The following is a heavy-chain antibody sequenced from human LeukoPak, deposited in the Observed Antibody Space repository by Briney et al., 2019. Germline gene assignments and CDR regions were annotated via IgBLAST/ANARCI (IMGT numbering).Heavy chain of an antibody. CDR1: GFTFSSYS. CDR3: ARDSSYCSGGSCYSVWYFDL. CDR2: ISSSSSYI. Sequence: PGGSLRLSCAASGFTFSSYSMNWVRQAPGKGLEWVSSISSSSSYIYYADSVMGRFTISRDNAKNSLYLQMNSLRAEDTAVYYCARDSSYCSGGSCYSVWYFDLWGRGTLVTVSS. D-gene: IGHD2-15*01. V-gene: IGHV3-21*01. J-gene: IGHJ2*01.